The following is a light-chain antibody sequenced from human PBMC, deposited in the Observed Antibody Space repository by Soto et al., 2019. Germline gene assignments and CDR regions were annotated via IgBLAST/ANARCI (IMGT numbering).Light chain of an antibody. CDR2: DVN. J-gene: IGLJ2*01. Sequence: QSALTQPASVSGSPGQSITISCTGTSSDVGGYNYVSWYQQHPGKAPKLMIYDVNDRPSGVSDRFSGSKSGNTASLTISGLPADAESAYFCSSYTSGSTHVVFGGGTKLTVL. CDR1: SSDVGGYNY. V-gene: IGLV2-14*03. CDR3: SSYTSGSTHVV.